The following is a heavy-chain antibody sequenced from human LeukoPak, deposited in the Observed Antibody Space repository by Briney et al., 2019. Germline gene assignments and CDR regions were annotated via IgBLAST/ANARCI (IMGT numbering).Heavy chain of an antibody. V-gene: IGHV4-34*01. CDR3: AGAARLYYYGMDV. J-gene: IGHJ6*02. CDR1: SGSFSGYY. CDR2: INHSGST. D-gene: IGHD6-6*01. Sequence: SETLSLTCAVYSGSFSGYYWSWIRQPPGKGLEWIGEINHSGSTNYNPSLKSRVTISVDTSKNQFSLKLSSVTAADTAVYYCAGAARLYYYGMDVWGQGTTVTVSS.